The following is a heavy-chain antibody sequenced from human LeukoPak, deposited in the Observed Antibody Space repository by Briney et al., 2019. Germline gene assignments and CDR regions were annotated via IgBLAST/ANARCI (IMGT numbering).Heavy chain of an antibody. CDR3: ARSLFRFLEWSYRSYYYYYMDV. D-gene: IGHD3-3*01. V-gene: IGHV3-48*01. Sequence: GGSLRLSCAASGFTFSSYSMNWVRQAPGKGLEWISYITSSSSTTYYADSVKGRFSISRDNAKNSLYLQMNSLRAEDTAVYYCARSLFRFLEWSYRSYYYYYMDVWGKGTTVTVSS. CDR2: ITSSSSTT. CDR1: GFTFSSYS. J-gene: IGHJ6*03.